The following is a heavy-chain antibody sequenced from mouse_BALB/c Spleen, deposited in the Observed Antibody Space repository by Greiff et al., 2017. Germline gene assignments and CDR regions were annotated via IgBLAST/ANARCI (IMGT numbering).Heavy chain of an antibody. D-gene: IGHD1-1*01. Sequence: EVKVVESGGDLVKPGGSLKLSCAASGFTFSSYGMSWVRQTPDKRLEWVATISSGGSYTYYPDSVKGRFTISRDNAKNTLYLQMSSLKSEETAMYYCARLITTVVATGAMDYWGQGTSVTVSS. V-gene: IGHV5-6*01. CDR2: ISSGGSYT. CDR3: ARLITTVVATGAMDY. CDR1: GFTFSSYG. J-gene: IGHJ4*01.